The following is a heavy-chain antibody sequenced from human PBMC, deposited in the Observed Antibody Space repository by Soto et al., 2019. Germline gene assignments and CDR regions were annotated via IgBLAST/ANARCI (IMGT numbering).Heavy chain of an antibody. CDR3: AKDQSGDYPYYFDY. D-gene: IGHD4-17*01. CDR1: GFTFCSYA. V-gene: IGHV3-23*01. CDR2: ISGSGGST. Sequence: PGGSLRRFCAASGFTFCSYALSWVRPAPGKGLEWVSAISGSGGSTYYADSVKGRFTISRDNSKNTLYLQMNSLRAEDTAVYYCAKDQSGDYPYYFDYWGQGTLVTVSS. J-gene: IGHJ4*02.